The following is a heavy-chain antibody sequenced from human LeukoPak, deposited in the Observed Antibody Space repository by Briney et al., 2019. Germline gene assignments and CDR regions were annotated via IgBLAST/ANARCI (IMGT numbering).Heavy chain of an antibody. D-gene: IGHD3-22*01. V-gene: IGHV3-23*01. CDR1: GFIFTTYA. CDR3: ARYYDKGGYYGRHDY. CDR2: ISGSGDTT. J-gene: IGHJ4*02. Sequence: GGSLRLSCAASGFIFTTYAMSWVRQAPGEGLQWVSAISGSGDTTYYADSAKGRFTISRDNSKNTLYLQMNSLRAEDTAVYYCARYYDKGGYYGRHDYWGQGTLVTVSS.